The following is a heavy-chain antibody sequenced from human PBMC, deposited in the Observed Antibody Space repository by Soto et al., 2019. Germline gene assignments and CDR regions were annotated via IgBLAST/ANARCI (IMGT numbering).Heavy chain of an antibody. J-gene: IGHJ4*02. Sequence: QVHLVESGGGVVQPGQSLRLSCAASGFTFSTYAMHWLRQAPGKGLEWVAIISYDSTNKFYSDSVKDRFTISRDNSKNTLYLQMNSPRPEDAAVYYCAKTDPGWRCSGTCYPDYWGQGTLVTVSS. CDR2: ISYDSTNK. CDR3: AKTDPGWRCSGTCYPDY. CDR1: GFTFSTYA. D-gene: IGHD2-15*01. V-gene: IGHV3-30*18.